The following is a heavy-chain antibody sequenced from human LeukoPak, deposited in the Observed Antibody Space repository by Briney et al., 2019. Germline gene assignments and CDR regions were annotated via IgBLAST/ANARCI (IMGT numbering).Heavy chain of an antibody. J-gene: IGHJ4*02. CDR3: AKGADPLTWRMMTVPGTRFDC. V-gene: IGHV3-43*02. CDR2: ISGDGVST. CDR1: GFSFDDYA. Sequence: GGSLRLSCAASGFSFDDYAMHWVRQAPGKGLEWVSLISGDGVSTYYAGSLKGRFTISRDNSKNSLYLQMNSLKTEDTAFYYCAKGADPLTWRMMTVPGTRFDCCGQGTLVTVSS. D-gene: IGHD6-19*01.